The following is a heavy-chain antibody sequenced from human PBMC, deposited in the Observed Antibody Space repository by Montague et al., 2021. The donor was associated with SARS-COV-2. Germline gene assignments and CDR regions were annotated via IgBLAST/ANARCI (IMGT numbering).Heavy chain of an antibody. D-gene: IGHD6-19*01. Sequence: SKTLSLTCAVYGGSFSGYHWSWIRQPPGKGLEWIGEINHSGSTNYNPSLKSRVTISVDTSKNQFSLKLSSVTAADTAVYYCARGGRQWLVIDPRYYFEYWGQGNLGTGSP. CDR1: GGSFSGYH. V-gene: IGHV4-34*01. CDR3: ARGGRQWLVIDPRYYFEY. CDR2: INHSGST. J-gene: IGHJ4*01.